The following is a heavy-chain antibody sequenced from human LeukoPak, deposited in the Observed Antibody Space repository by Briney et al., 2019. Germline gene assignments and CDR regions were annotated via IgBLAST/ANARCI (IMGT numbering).Heavy chain of an antibody. CDR3: ARVPSGWYKFDY. J-gene: IGHJ4*02. CDR1: GYTFTGYY. V-gene: IGHV1-2*02. Sequence: ASVKVSCKASGYTFTGYYMHWVRQAPGQGLERMGWINPNTGGTNYAQKFQGRVTMTRDTSISTVYMELSRLRSDDTVVYYCARVPSGWYKFDYWGQGTLVTVSS. CDR2: INPNTGGT. D-gene: IGHD6-19*01.